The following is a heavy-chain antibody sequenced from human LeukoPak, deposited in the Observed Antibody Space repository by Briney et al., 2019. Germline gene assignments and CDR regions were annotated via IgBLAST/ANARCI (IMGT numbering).Heavy chain of an antibody. CDR1: GFTFSSYT. Sequence: PGGSLRLSCAASGFTFSSYTMNWVRQAPGKGLEWVSYISGSSSTIYYADSVKGRFTISRDSAKNSLYLQMNSLRAEDTAVYYCARDSGYDFDYWGQGTLVTVSS. V-gene: IGHV3-48*01. CDR3: ARDSGYDFDY. CDR2: ISGSSSTI. D-gene: IGHD5-12*01. J-gene: IGHJ4*02.